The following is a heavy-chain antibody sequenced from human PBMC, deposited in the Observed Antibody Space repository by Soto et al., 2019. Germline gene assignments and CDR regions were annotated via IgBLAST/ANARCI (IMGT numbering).Heavy chain of an antibody. Sequence: GASVKVSCKTSGYTFSNYGITWVRPAPGQPLEWLGWISLYSDGTHYAQKFQGRVSMTTDTSTTTAYMELRSLRSDDTAVYYCARVVPGAEAWFGPWGQGTLVTVSS. CDR1: GYTFSNYG. D-gene: IGHD2-2*01. J-gene: IGHJ5*02. CDR2: ISLYSDGT. V-gene: IGHV1-18*01. CDR3: ARVVPGAEAWFGP.